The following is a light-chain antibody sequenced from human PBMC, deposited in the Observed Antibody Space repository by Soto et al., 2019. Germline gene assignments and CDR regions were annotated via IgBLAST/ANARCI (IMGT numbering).Light chain of an antibody. J-gene: IGKJ1*01. V-gene: IGKV3-20*01. Sequence: EIVLTQSPGTLSLSPGERATLSCRASQSVSTRFLAWYRQKPGHAPRLLIYGASSRVTGIPDRFSGSGSGTDFTLTISRLEPEDLALYYCQQYSDSRTCAQGTKVRI. CDR2: GAS. CDR3: QQYSDSRT. CDR1: QSVSTRF.